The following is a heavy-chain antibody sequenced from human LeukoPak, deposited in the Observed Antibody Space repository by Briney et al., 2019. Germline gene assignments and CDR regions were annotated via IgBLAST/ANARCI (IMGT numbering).Heavy chain of an antibody. Sequence: GGSLRLSCAASGFTFYDYGMSWVRQAPGKGLEWVSGINWNGGSTGYADSVKGRFTISRDNAKNTVYLQMNSLRAEDTAVYYCATFGYNWNLGYWGQGTLVTVSS. J-gene: IGHJ4*02. CDR2: INWNGGST. CDR1: GFTFYDYG. V-gene: IGHV3-20*04. D-gene: IGHD1-20*01. CDR3: ATFGYNWNLGY.